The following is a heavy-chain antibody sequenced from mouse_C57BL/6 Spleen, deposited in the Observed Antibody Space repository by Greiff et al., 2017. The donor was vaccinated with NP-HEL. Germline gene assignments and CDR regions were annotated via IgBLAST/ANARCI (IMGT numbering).Heavy chain of an antibody. CDR1: GFTFSNYW. J-gene: IGHJ3*01. V-gene: IGHV6-3*01. Sequence: VQLKESGGGLVQPGGSMKLSCVASGFTFSNYWMNWVRQSPEKGLEWVAQIRLKSDNYATHYAESVKGRFTISRDDSKSSVYLQMNNLRAEDTGIYYCTERWLLGAWFAYWGQGTLVTVSA. CDR2: IRLKSDNYAT. D-gene: IGHD2-3*01. CDR3: TERWLLGAWFAY.